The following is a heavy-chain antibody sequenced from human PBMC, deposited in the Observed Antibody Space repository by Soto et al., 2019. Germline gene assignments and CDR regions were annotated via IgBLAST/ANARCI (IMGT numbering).Heavy chain of an antibody. CDR1: GGSFSGYY. D-gene: IGHD3-16*01. V-gene: IGHV4-34*01. CDR2: INHSGST. Sequence: SETLSLTCAVYGGSFSGYYWSWIRQPPGKGLEWIGEINHSGSTNYNPSLKSRVTISVDTSKNQFSLKLDSVTAADTAVYYCARGGGNPASTNDYWAQGTLVTVSS. J-gene: IGHJ4*02. CDR3: ARGGGNPASTNDY.